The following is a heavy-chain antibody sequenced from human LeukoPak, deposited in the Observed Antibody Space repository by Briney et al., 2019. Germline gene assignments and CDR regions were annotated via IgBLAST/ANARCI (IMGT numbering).Heavy chain of an antibody. CDR2: IYPGDSAT. CDR3: ARPAAGLGGFDY. CDR1: GYSFTAYW. D-gene: IGHD3-16*01. J-gene: IGHJ4*02. Sequence: GESLKISCRGSGYSFTAYWIAWVRQMPGKGLEWMATIYPGDSATTYSPSFQGQVTISADKSITTAYLQWSSLKASDTTMYYCARPAAGLGGFDYWGQGTLVTVSS. V-gene: IGHV5-51*01.